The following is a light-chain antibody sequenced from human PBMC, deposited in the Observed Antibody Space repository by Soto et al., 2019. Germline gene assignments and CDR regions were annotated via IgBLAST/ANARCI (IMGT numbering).Light chain of an antibody. CDR2: DAS. CDR1: QDIGSF. Sequence: TQSPSSLSASTGDRVAITCRASQDIGSFLAWYQQKPGKAPKLLIYDASTLQSGVPSRFGGSGSGTDFTLTISSLQSEDFATYYCQQFYSYPLTFGGGTKVEIK. V-gene: IGKV1-8*01. J-gene: IGKJ4*01. CDR3: QQFYSYPLT.